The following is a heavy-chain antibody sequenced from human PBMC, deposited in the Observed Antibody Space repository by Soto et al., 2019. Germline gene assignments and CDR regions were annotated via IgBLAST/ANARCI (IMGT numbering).Heavy chain of an antibody. CDR2: ISAYNDDT. J-gene: IGHJ6*02. D-gene: IGHD5-18*01. V-gene: IGHV1-18*01. CDR1: GYTFTNYG. CDR3: ARDGFYAGSGRYSYAYSPPRYYAIDV. Sequence: QVQLVQSGTEVKKPGASVKVSCKTSGYTFTNYGISWVRQAPGQGLEWMGWISAYNDDTKYAQKLQGRVTMTTDTSTSTGYMELRSLRSDDTAIYYCARDGFYAGSGRYSYAYSPPRYYAIDVWGQGTTVTVSS.